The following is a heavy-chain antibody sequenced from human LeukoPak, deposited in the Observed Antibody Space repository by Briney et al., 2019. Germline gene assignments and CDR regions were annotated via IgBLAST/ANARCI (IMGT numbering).Heavy chain of an antibody. D-gene: IGHD3-10*01. Sequence: GGSLRLSCAASGFTFSSYAMHWVRQAPGKGLEYVSAISSNGGSTYYANSVKGRFTISRDNSKNTLYLQMGSLRAEDMAVYYCASSRFGEYLAYYFDYWGQGTLVTVSS. CDR3: ASSRFGEYLAYYFDY. CDR2: ISSNGGST. V-gene: IGHV3-64*01. CDR1: GFTFSSYA. J-gene: IGHJ4*02.